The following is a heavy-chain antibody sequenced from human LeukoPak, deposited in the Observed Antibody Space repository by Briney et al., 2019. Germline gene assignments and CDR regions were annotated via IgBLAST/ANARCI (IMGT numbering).Heavy chain of an antibody. CDR3: ARDRLGDYDHSGYYDK. CDR1: GFTFSYYY. D-gene: IGHD3-22*01. CDR2: ICGSGRTI. J-gene: IGHJ4*02. Sequence: GGSLRLSCAASGFTFSYYYMRWIHQAPGRGLECVSFICGSGRTIYYADSVKGRFTISRDNAKNSVYLQMNNLRAEDTAVYYCARDRLGDYDHSGYYDKWGKGTLVSVSS. V-gene: IGHV3-11*01.